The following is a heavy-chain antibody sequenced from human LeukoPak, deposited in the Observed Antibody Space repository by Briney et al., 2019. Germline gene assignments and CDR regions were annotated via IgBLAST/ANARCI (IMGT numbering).Heavy chain of an antibody. V-gene: IGHV4-4*07. CDR3: ARGSYTSGFWFDP. CDR2: ISVSGSP. CDR1: GGTISSYY. D-gene: IGHD6-19*01. Sequence: SETLSLTCTVSGGTISSYYWNWIRQPAGKGLEWIGRISVSGSPDYNPSLKSRVTVSVDTSKNQFSLTLTSVTAADTAVYYCARGSYTSGFWFDPWGQGTLVTVSS. J-gene: IGHJ5*02.